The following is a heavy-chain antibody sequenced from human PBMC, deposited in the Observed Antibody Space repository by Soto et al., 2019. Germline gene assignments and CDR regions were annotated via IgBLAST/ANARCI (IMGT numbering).Heavy chain of an antibody. CDR2: IYYSGST. V-gene: IGHV4-31*03. Sequence: QVQLQESGPGLVKPSQTLSLTCTVSGGSISSGGYYWSWIRQHPGKGLEWIGYIYYSGSTYYNPSLKSRVTISVVTSKNQSSLKLSSVTAADTAVYYCARGYSSSWFDAFDIWGQGTMVTVSS. J-gene: IGHJ3*02. CDR3: ARGYSSSWFDAFDI. CDR1: GGSISSGGYY. D-gene: IGHD6-13*01.